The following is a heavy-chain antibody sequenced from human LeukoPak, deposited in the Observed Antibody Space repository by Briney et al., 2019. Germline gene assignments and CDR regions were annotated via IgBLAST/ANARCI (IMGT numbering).Heavy chain of an antibody. CDR3: ARERYCGGDCPHDAFDI. Sequence: SVKVSCRASGGTFSSYAISWVRQAPGQGLEWMGGIIPIFGTANYAQKFQGRVTITADESTSTAYMELSSLRSEDTAVYYCARERYCGGDCPHDAFDIWGQGTMVTVSS. CDR2: IIPIFGTA. V-gene: IGHV1-69*01. CDR1: GGTFSSYA. D-gene: IGHD2-21*01. J-gene: IGHJ3*02.